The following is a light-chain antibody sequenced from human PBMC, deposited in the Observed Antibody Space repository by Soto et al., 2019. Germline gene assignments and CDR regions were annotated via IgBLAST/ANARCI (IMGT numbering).Light chain of an antibody. V-gene: IGKV1-39*01. CDR3: QQSYSTPWT. CDR1: QSITKY. CDR2: AAS. Sequence: DIQMTQSPSSLSASVGDRVTITCRASQSITKYLNWYQHKPGKAPNLLIYAASSLQSGVPSRFSGSGSDTDFTLIISSLQPEDFATYYCQQSYSTPWTFGQGTTVEIK. J-gene: IGKJ1*01.